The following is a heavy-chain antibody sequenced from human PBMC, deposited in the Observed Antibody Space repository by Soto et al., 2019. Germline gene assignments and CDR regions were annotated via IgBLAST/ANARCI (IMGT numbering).Heavy chain of an antibody. V-gene: IGHV3-66*01. CDR1: GFTVSSKY. J-gene: IGHJ6*04. CDR2: IQSGGPT. CDR3: ARDDVLCDGGRCYGVPLDV. Sequence: EVHLVESGGGLVQPGGSLRLSCAASGFTVSSKYMSWVRQAPGKGLEWVSLIQSGGPTYYADSVKGRFTISRDTSENTLHLKMDSLRAEDTAVYYCARDDVLCDGGRCYGVPLDVWGNGTTVTVSS. D-gene: IGHD2-15*01.